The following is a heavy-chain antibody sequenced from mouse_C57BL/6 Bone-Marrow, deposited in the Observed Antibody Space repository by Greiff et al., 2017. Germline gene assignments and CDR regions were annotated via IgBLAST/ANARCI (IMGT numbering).Heavy chain of an antibody. J-gene: IGHJ2*01. V-gene: IGHV1-5*01. CDR3: TRRGLWLRRRDY. D-gene: IGHD2-2*01. Sequence: EVQLQQSGTVLARPGASVKMSCKTSGYTFTSYWMHWVKQRPGQGLEWIGAIYPGNSDTSYNQKFKGKAKLTAVTSASTAYMELSSLTNEDSAVYYCTRRGLWLRRRDYWGQGTTLTVSS. CDR1: GYTFTSYW. CDR2: IYPGNSDT.